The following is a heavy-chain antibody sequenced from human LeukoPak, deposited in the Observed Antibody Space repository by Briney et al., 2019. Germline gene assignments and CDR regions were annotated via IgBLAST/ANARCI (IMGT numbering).Heavy chain of an antibody. D-gene: IGHD3-22*01. CDR1: GFTFSSYA. Sequence: GGSLRLSCAASGFTFSSYAMSWVRQAPGKGLEWVSAISGSGGSPYYADSVKGRFTISRDNSENTLYLQMNSLRAEDTAVYYRAKDLTYYYDSSGYSYANWFDPWGQGTLVTVSS. CDR2: ISGSGGSP. V-gene: IGHV3-23*01. CDR3: AKDLTYYYDSSGYSYANWFDP. J-gene: IGHJ5*02.